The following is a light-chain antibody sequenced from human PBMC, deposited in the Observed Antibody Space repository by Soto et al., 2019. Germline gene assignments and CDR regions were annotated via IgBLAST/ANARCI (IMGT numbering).Light chain of an antibody. V-gene: IGKV3-15*01. J-gene: IGKJ4*01. CDR1: QSVSSN. CDR3: EQYNNWPPTT. CDR2: GAS. Sequence: EIVMTQSPATLSVSPGQIATLSCRASQSVSSNLAWYQQKPGQAPRLLIDGASTRPTCIPARFSGSGSGTEFTLTISSMQAEDFPVYYCEQYNNWPPTTFGGGTKVDIK.